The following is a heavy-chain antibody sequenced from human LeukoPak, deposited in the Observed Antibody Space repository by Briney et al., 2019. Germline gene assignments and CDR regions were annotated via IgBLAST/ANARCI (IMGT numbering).Heavy chain of an antibody. Sequence: GASVKVSCKTSGGTFYTYSVSWMRRAPGQGPEWMGRIIPLFGPSDYSQKFQDRVTITTDESTTTVYMELSGLRSEDTAVYYCARLGYCSRTPCYTTAYDMWGPGTMVIVSS. CDR1: GGTFYTYS. J-gene: IGHJ3*02. CDR3: ARLGYCSRTPCYTTAYDM. CDR2: IIPLFGPS. V-gene: IGHV1-69*05. D-gene: IGHD2-2*01.